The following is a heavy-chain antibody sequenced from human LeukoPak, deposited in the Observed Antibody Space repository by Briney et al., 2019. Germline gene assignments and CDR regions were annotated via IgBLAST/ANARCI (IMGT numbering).Heavy chain of an antibody. D-gene: IGHD3-10*01. J-gene: IGHJ4*02. V-gene: IGHV1-18*04. Sequence: ASVKVSCKASGYTFTCYGSSWVRQAAGRGLEWMGLSSAYNGKTNYSQKLQGRVTMTTDTSTSTAYMELRSLRSDDTAVYYCARDRYYGSGSDYYFDYWGQGTLVTVYS. CDR2: SSAYNGKT. CDR1: GYTFTCYG. CDR3: ARDRYYGSGSDYYFDY.